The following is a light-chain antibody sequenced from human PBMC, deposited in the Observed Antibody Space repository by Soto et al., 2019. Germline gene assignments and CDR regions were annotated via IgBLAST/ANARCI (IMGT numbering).Light chain of an antibody. Sequence: EIVMTQSPATLSLSPGERATLSCRASQSVSSSYLAWYQQKPGQAPRLLIYGASTRATGIPDRFSGSGSGTDFTLNISRLEPEDFAVFYCQQYVSSPWTFGQGTKV. V-gene: IGKV3-20*01. CDR3: QQYVSSPWT. J-gene: IGKJ1*01. CDR1: QSVSSSY. CDR2: GAS.